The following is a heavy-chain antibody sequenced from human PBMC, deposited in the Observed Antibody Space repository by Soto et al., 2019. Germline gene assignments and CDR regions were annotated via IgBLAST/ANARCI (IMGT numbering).Heavy chain of an antibody. Sequence: ASVKVSCKGSGDTFTANDIHWVLQAPGQGFEWMGWINPKSGGTKYPQKFQGRVTMTRDTSLSTVYMTLTRLTSDDTAVYYCARDLAKGGGSAGFDYWGQGTLVTVSS. V-gene: IGHV1-2*02. CDR2: INPKSGGT. CDR1: GDTFTAND. D-gene: IGHD1-26*01. J-gene: IGHJ4*02. CDR3: ARDLAKGGGSAGFDY.